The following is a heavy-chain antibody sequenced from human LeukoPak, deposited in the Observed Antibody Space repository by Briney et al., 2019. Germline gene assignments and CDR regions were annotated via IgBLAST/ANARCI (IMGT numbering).Heavy chain of an antibody. Sequence: PGGSLRLSCTASGFTFSGYSMNWIRQAPGKGLEWVSSFGTRSTSVYHAGSVKGRFAISRDNAKNSLYLQMNSLRAEDTALYYCAREVSEGFDFWGQGTLVAVSS. CDR3: AREVSEGFDF. V-gene: IGHV3-21*01. CDR2: FGTRSTSV. CDR1: GFTFSGYS. D-gene: IGHD3-22*01. J-gene: IGHJ4*02.